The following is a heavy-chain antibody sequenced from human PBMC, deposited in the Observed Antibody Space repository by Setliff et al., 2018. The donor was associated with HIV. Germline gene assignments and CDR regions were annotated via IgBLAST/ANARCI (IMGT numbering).Heavy chain of an antibody. Sequence: NPSETLSLTCTVSGDSINNYYWSWIRQPPGKGLEWIGYVYSTGSTNSKSSLKSRVTISVDTSKNQFSLKLNSVTAADTAVYYCARVGYNDDSGYPYNWFDPWGQGTRVTAPQ. CDR3: ARVGYNDDSGYPYNWFDP. CDR1: GDSINNYY. V-gene: IGHV4-59*01. CDR2: VYSTGST. D-gene: IGHD3-22*01. J-gene: IGHJ5*02.